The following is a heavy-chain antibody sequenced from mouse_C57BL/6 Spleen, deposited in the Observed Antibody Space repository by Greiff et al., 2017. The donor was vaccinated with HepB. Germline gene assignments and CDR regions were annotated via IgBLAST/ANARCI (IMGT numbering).Heavy chain of an antibody. J-gene: IGHJ1*03. V-gene: IGHV1-69*01. CDR2: IDPSDSYT. CDR3: ARSHGYYEYFDV. CDR1: GYTFTSYW. Sequence: QVQLQQPGAELVMPGASVKLSCKASGYTFTSYWMHWVKQRPGQGLEWIGEIDPSDSYTNYNQKFKGKSTLTVDKSSSKAYMQLSSLTSEDSAVYYCARSHGYYEYFDVWGTGTTVTVSS. D-gene: IGHD2-3*01.